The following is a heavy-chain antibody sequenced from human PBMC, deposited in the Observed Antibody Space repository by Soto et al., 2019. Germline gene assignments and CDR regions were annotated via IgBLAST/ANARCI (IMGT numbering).Heavy chain of an antibody. CDR1: GGSFSGYY. V-gene: IGHV4-34*01. Sequence: SETLSLTCAVYGGSFSGYYWSWIRQPPGKGLEWIGEINHSGSTNYNPSLKSRVTISVDTSKNQFSLKLSSVTAADTAVYYCASFITMVRGVFDCYYGMDVWGQGTTVTVSS. J-gene: IGHJ6*02. CDR2: INHSGST. D-gene: IGHD3-10*01. CDR3: ASFITMVRGVFDCYYGMDV.